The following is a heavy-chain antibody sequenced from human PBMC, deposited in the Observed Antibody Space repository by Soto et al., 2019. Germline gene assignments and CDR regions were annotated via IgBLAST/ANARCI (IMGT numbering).Heavy chain of an antibody. J-gene: IGHJ4*02. CDR2: ISAINTGT. Sequence: EVQLLESGGGLVQPGGSLRLSCAASGFTFSNFPMGCVRQAPGKGLEWVSLISAINTGTYYADSVKGRFTISRDNSKNTLYMQMNSLRADDTAIYYCARREAVAGANDYWGQGTLVTVSS. V-gene: IGHV3-23*01. D-gene: IGHD6-19*01. CDR3: ARREAVAGANDY. CDR1: GFTFSNFP.